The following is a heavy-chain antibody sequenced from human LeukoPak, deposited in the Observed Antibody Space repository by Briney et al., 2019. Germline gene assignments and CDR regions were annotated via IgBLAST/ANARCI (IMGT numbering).Heavy chain of an antibody. V-gene: IGHV1-2*02. D-gene: IGHD3-10*01. CDR3: ARDLLLWFGELGKGPFDY. CDR1: GYTFTSYD. CDR2: INPNSGGT. J-gene: IGHJ4*02. Sequence: ASVKVSCKASGYTFTSYDINWVRQAPGQGLEWMGWINPNSGGTNYAQKFQGRVTMTRDTSISTAYMELSRLRSDDTAVYYCARDLLLWFGELGKGPFDYWGQGTLVTVSS.